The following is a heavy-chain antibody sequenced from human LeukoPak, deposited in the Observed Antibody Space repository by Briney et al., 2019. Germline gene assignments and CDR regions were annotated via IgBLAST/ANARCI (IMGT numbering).Heavy chain of an antibody. Sequence: GGSLRLSCAASGFTFSSYAMSWVRQAPGKGLEWVSAISGSGGSTYYADSVKGRFTISRDNSKNTLYLQMNSLRAEDTAVFYCARGVSHYDSSGYPLDYGMDVWGQGTTVTVSS. V-gene: IGHV3-23*01. CDR1: GFTFSSYA. D-gene: IGHD3-22*01. CDR3: ARGVSHYDSSGYPLDYGMDV. CDR2: ISGSGGST. J-gene: IGHJ6*02.